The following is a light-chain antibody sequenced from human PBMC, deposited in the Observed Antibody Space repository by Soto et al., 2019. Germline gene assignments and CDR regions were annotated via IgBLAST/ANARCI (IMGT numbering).Light chain of an antibody. J-gene: IGKJ5*01. Sequence: DIQLTQSPSFLSASVGDRVTITCRASQDITNSLAWYHQKPGKTPKFLISTASTLQSGVPSRFSGTGSGTEFTLTIGGLQPEDFATYYCQQFNSYPITFGQGTRLEI. CDR2: TAS. V-gene: IGKV1-9*01. CDR1: QDITNS. CDR3: QQFNSYPIT.